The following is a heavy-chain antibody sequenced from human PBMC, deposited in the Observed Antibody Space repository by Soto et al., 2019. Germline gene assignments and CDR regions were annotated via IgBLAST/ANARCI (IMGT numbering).Heavy chain of an antibody. CDR2: IFYSGST. J-gene: IGHJ3*02. CDR1: GGSIRSYY. Sequence: QVQLQESGPGLVKPSETLSLTCTVSGGSIRSYYWSWIRQPPGKGLEWIGYIFYSGSTNYNPSLKXRAXRPVDTPKTQFPLKLSSVPAADPAGYFCARTYGRGAFDIWGQGKMVTVSS. D-gene: IGHD4-17*01. V-gene: IGHV4-59*08. CDR3: ARTYGRGAFDI.